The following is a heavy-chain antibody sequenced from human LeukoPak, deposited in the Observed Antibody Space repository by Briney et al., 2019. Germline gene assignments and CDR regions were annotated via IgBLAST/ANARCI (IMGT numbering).Heavy chain of an antibody. CDR2: ISDSSSYI. CDR3: TKGENGMDV. J-gene: IGHJ6*02. CDR1: GFTFSSYR. D-gene: IGHD1-26*01. V-gene: IGHV3-21*01. Sequence: PGGSLRLSCAASGFTFSSYRMNWDRQAPGKGLEWVSSISDSSSYIYHADSVKGRFTISRDNAKNSVYLQMNSLRAEDTATYYCTKGENGMDVWGQGTTVTVSS.